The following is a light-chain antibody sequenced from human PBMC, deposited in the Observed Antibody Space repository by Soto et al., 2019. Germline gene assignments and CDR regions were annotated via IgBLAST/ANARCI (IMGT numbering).Light chain of an antibody. V-gene: IGKV3D-20*02. CDR1: QSLSSNS. CDR2: GAS. CDR3: QQRSNWPPWT. J-gene: IGKJ1*01. Sequence: EIVLTQSPGTLSLSPGERATLSCGASQSLSSNSLAWYQQKPGQAPRLLIYGASSRATGIPDRFSGSGSGTDFTLTISRLEPYDFAVYYCQQRSNWPPWTFGQGTKVEIK.